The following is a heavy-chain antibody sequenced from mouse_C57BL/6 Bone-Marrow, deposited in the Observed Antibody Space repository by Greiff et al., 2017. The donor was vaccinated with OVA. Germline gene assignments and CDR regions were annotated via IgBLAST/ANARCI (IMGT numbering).Heavy chain of an antibody. CDR2: ISNGGGST. CDR3: ARQGYNYAMYY. J-gene: IGHJ4*01. V-gene: IGHV5-12*01. CDR1: GFTFSDYY. Sequence: DVMLVESGGGLVQPGGSLKLSCAASGFTFSDYYMYWVRQTPEKRLEWVAYISNGGGSTYYPDTVKGRFTISRDNAKNTLYLQMSRLKSEDTAMYYCARQGYNYAMYYCGQGTSVTVSS.